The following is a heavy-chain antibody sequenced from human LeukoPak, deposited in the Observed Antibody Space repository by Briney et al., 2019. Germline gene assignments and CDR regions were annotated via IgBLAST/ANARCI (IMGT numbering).Heavy chain of an antibody. CDR1: GFTFSSYP. CDR2: ISDSALTT. Sequence: RPGGSLRLSCAASGFTFSSYPMSWVRQTPGKGLEWVSRISDSALTTDYTDSVKGRFTISRDNSKNTLYLQMNRLRAEDTAVYYCAKDIRGSYERIDYYYYMDVWGKGTTVTVSS. D-gene: IGHD5-18*01. J-gene: IGHJ6*03. V-gene: IGHV3-23*01. CDR3: AKDIRGSYERIDYYYYMDV.